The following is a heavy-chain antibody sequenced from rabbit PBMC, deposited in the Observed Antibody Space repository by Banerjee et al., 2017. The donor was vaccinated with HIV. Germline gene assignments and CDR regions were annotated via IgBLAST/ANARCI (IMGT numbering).Heavy chain of an antibody. D-gene: IGHD2-1*01. J-gene: IGHJ4*01. CDR1: GFSFSSSYW. Sequence: QSLEESGGDLVKPGASLTLTCTASGFSFSSSYWICWVRQAPGKGLEWIGCIYAGSSDSTYYASWAKGRFTISKTSSTTVTLQMTSLTAADTATYFCARRSYDDYGPRYFNLWGPGTLVTVS. CDR3: ARRSYDDYGPRYFNL. V-gene: IGHV1S40*01. CDR2: IYAGSSDST.